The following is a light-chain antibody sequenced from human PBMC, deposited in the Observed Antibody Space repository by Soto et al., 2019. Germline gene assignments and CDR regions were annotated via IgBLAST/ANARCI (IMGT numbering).Light chain of an antibody. Sequence: DIQLTQSPSFLSASVGDRVTITCRASQGISSYLAWYQQKPGKAPKLLIYAASTLQSGVPSRFSGSGSGTEFTLTISSLQPEDFATYYCQQYKSQATFGQGTKVDIK. CDR2: AAS. CDR3: QQYKSQAT. CDR1: QGISSY. J-gene: IGKJ1*01. V-gene: IGKV1-9*01.